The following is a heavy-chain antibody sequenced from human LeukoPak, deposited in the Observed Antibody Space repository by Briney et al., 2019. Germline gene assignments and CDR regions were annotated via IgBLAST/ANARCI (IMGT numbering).Heavy chain of an antibody. V-gene: IGHV4-59*08. D-gene: IGHD5-18*01. J-gene: IGHJ6*02. CDR1: GGSISSYY. CDR2: IYYSGST. Sequence: SETLSLTCTVSGGSISSYYWSWIRQPPGKGLEWIGYIYYSGSTNYNPSLKSRVTISVDTSKNQFSLKLSSVTAADTAVYYCAAGREYSYGPSYYYYYGMDVWGQGTTVTVSS. CDR3: AAGREYSYGPSYYYYYGMDV.